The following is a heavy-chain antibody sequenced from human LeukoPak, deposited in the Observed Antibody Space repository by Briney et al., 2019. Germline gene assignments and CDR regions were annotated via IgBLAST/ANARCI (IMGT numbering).Heavy chain of an antibody. CDR1: GFTFSTYW. V-gene: IGHV3-7*05. J-gene: IGHJ3*02. Sequence: GGSLRLSCTASGFTFSTYWVSWVRQAPGKGLEWVANIKQDGSEKYFVDSVRGRFTISRDNAKNSLYMQMNSLRAEDTAVHYCARDGMGIIKAFDIWGQGTKVTVSS. D-gene: IGHD3-10*01. CDR2: IKQDGSEK. CDR3: ARDGMGIIKAFDI.